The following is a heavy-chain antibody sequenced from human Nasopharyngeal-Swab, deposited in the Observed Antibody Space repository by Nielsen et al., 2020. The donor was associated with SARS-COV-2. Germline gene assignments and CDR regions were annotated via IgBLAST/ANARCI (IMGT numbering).Heavy chain of an antibody. V-gene: IGHV3-23*01. CDR2: ISGADDST. Sequence: GESLKISCSASGFIFKNYAMNWVRQAPGRGLEWVSAISGADDSTKYADSVKGRFTISRDNSKNTLDLQMNSLRAEDTAMYYCAKHAAYTNSWHHFDYWGQGTLVTVSS. D-gene: IGHD6-13*01. CDR1: GFIFKNYA. J-gene: IGHJ4*02. CDR3: AKHAAYTNSWHHFDY.